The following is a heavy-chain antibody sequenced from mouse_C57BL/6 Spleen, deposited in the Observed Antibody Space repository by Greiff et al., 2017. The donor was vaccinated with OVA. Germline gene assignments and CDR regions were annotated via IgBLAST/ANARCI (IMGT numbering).Heavy chain of an antibody. CDR3: ARGYYGSSYGFDY. D-gene: IGHD1-1*01. V-gene: IGHV1-82*01. Sequence: VQLQQSGPELVKPGASVKISCKASGYAFSSSWMNWVKQRPGKGLEWIGRIYPGDGDTNYNGKCKGKATLTADKSSSTAYMQLSSLTSEDSAVYFCARGYYGSSYGFDYWGQGTTLTVSS. J-gene: IGHJ2*01. CDR2: IYPGDGDT. CDR1: GYAFSSSW.